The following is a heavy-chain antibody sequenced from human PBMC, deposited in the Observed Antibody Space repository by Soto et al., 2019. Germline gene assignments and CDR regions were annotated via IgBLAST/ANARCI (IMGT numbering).Heavy chain of an antibody. CDR1: GFTFSSYS. D-gene: IGHD2-15*01. V-gene: IGHV3-48*04. Sequence: GGSLRLSCAASGFTFSSYSMNWVRQAPGKGLEWVSYISSSSSTIYYADSVKGRFTISRDNSKNTLYLQMSSLRAEDTAVYYCARARIRVVVVADTRHNWFDHWGQGTLVTVSS. CDR3: ARARIRVVVVADTRHNWFDH. CDR2: ISSSSSTI. J-gene: IGHJ5*02.